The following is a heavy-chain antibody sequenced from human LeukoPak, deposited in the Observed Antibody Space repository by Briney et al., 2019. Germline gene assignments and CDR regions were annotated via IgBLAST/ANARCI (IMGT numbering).Heavy chain of an antibody. V-gene: IGHV3-33*01. D-gene: IGHD2-15*01. CDR3: ARKGEDCSGGSCYGRGAFDI. CDR2: IWSDGTNK. Sequence: GRSLGLSCEASGFTFSSYGMHWVRQAPGKGLEWVAVIWSDGTNKYYADSVKGRFTISRDNSKNTLCLQVNSLRAEDTAVYYCARKGEDCSGGSCYGRGAFDIWGQGTMVTVSS. J-gene: IGHJ3*02. CDR1: GFTFSSYG.